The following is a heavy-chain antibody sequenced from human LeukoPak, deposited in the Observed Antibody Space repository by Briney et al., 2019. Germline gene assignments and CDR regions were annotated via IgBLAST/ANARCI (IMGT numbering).Heavy chain of an antibody. Sequence: GGSLRLSCAASGFTFSSYGMHWVRQAPDKGLEWVAVISYDGSNKYYADSVKGRFTISRDNSKNTLYLQMNSLRAEDTAVYYCAKDETYCSGGSCYGNWFDPWGQGTLVTVSS. CDR2: ISYDGSNK. CDR1: GFTFSSYG. J-gene: IGHJ5*02. V-gene: IGHV3-30*18. D-gene: IGHD2-15*01. CDR3: AKDETYCSGGSCYGNWFDP.